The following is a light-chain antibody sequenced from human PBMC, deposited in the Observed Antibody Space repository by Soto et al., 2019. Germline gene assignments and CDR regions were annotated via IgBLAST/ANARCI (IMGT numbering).Light chain of an antibody. CDR2: ESN. J-gene: IGLJ3*02. V-gene: IGLV1-40*01. CDR3: QSFDSSLTVWM. Sequence: QSVLTQPPSVSGAPGQRVTISCTGSSSNNGAGYDVNWYQQLPRTVPRLLIYESNIRPSGVPDRFSGSKSDTSTSLAITGLQTEDEDDYYCQSFDSSLTVWMFGGGTKLTVL. CDR1: SSNNGAGYD.